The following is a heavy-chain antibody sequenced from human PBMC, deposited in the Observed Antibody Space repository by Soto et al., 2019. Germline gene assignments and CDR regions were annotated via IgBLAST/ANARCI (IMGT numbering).Heavy chain of an antibody. CDR3: ARHGSGTYYPMDY. D-gene: IGHD3-10*01. CDR2: IHYNGRT. CDR1: GGSITDTYYY. Sequence: QLQFQESGPGLVKPSETLSLTCTGSGGSITDTYYYWGWIRQSPGKGLEYIGSIHYNGRTYYNPSLHGRVTVSVDTSKSQFSLRLVSVTAADTAVYFCARHGSGTYYPMDYWVQVTLVSVSS. J-gene: IGHJ4*02. V-gene: IGHV4-39*01.